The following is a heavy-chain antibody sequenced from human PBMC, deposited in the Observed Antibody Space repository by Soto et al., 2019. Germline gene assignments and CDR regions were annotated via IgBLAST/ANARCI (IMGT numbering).Heavy chain of an antibody. CDR3: ARVTPGNNLYYFSGLDF. D-gene: IGHD1-1*01. V-gene: IGHV3-30-3*01. CDR1: GFTFDTYG. CDR2: ISYEGSNT. J-gene: IGHJ6*02. Sequence: GSLRLSCVASGFTFDTYGIHWVRQAPGKGLQWVALISYEGSNTYYADSVRGRFTISRDNSKNALYLQMNTLTPEDTGVYYCARVTPGNNLYYFSGLDFWGQGTSVTVSS.